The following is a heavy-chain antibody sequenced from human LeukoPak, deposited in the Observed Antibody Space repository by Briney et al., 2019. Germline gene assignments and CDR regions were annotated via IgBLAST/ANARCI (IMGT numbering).Heavy chain of an antibody. CDR1: GYTFTSYG. CDR2: ISAYNGNA. D-gene: IGHD2-15*01. CDR3: AREGYCSGASCHSGAHFQH. V-gene: IGHV1-18*01. Sequence: GASVKVSCKASGYTFTSYGISWVRQAPGQGLEWMGWISAYNGNANYAQKLQGRVTMTRDMATSTVYMELSSLRSADTAVYYCAREGYCSGASCHSGAHFQHWGQGTLVTVSS. J-gene: IGHJ1*01.